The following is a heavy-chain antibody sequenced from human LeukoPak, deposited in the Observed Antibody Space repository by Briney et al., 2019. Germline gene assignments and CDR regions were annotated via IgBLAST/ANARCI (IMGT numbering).Heavy chain of an antibody. V-gene: IGHV1-46*04. J-gene: IGHJ3*02. CDR2: INPNGGAT. Sequence: ASVKVSRKASGYTFTNYYIHWVRQAPGQGLDWMGVINPNGGATAYAQKLQGRVTLTRDTSTSTVYMELSSLRSDDTAVYYCARVHYSGSYYRAFDIWGQGTVVTVSS. D-gene: IGHD1-26*01. CDR3: ARVHYSGSYYRAFDI. CDR1: GYTFTNYY.